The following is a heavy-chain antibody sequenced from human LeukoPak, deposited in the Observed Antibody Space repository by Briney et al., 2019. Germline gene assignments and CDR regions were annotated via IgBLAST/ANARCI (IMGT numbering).Heavy chain of an antibody. Sequence: PSETLSLTCTVSGGFISSYYWSWIRQPPGKGLEWIGYMFYSGGTYYNPSLKSRVSTLADTSKSQFSLRLNSVTTADTAVYYCASSVARVNSYGFYGIDVWGQGTTVVVSS. CDR3: ASSVARVNSYGFYGIDV. CDR2: MFYSGGT. D-gene: IGHD5-18*01. CDR1: GGFISSYY. J-gene: IGHJ6*02. V-gene: IGHV4-59*01.